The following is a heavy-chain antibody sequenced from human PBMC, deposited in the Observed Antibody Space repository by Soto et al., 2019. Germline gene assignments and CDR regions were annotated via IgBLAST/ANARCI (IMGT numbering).Heavy chain of an antibody. V-gene: IGHV3-30*03. J-gene: IGHJ4*02. CDR3: AREAMVRGVIIGGDFDY. CDR1: GFTFSSYG. D-gene: IGHD3-10*01. CDR2: ISYDGSNK. Sequence: GGSLRLSCAASGFTFSSYGMHWVRQAPGKGLEWVAVISYDGSNKYYADSVKGRFTISRDNSKNTLYLQMNSLRAEDTAVYYCAREAMVRGVIIGGDFDYWGQGTLVTVSS.